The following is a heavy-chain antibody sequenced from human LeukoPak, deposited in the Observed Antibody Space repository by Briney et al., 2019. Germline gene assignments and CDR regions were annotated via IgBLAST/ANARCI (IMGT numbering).Heavy chain of an antibody. CDR3: AAGGSWYYNY. J-gene: IGHJ4*02. V-gene: IGHV3-74*01. CDR2: INSDGSST. Sequence: GGSLRLSCAASGFTFTSYWMHWVRQAPGKGLVWVSRINSDGSSTSYADSVKGRFTISRDNAKNSLHLQMDSLRAEDTAVYYCAAGGSWYYNYWGQGTLVTVSS. CDR1: GFTFTSYW. D-gene: IGHD6-13*01.